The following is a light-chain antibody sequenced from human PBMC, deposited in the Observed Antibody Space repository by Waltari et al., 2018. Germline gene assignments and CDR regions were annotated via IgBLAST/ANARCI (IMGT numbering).Light chain of an antibody. Sequence: IVLTQSPATLSLSQGQRPTLSCRARQSISTYLAWYQQKPGQAPRLLISDASYRATGIPARFSGSGSGTDFTLTISSLEPEDFAVYYCQQRSDLPPITFGQGTKVEI. CDR2: DAS. V-gene: IGKV3-11*01. CDR1: QSISTY. J-gene: IGKJ1*01. CDR3: QQRSDLPPIT.